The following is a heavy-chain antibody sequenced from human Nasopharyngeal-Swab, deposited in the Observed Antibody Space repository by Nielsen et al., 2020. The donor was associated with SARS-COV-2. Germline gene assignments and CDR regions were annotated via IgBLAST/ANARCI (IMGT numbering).Heavy chain of an antibody. J-gene: IGHJ4*02. D-gene: IGHD3-10*01. Sequence: GESLKISCAASGFTFRNYAMSWVRQAPGKGLEWVSAITAFSGASTYYADSVKGRFTIDRDNSKNTLFLQMKSLRAEDTAVYYCAKDRLPTTWFGETPIEYWGQGIQVSVSS. CDR3: AKDRLPTTWFGETPIEY. CDR1: GFTFRNYA. V-gene: IGHV3-23*01. CDR2: ITAFSGAST.